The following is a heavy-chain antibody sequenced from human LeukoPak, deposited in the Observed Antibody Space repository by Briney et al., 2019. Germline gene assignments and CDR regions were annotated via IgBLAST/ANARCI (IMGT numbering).Heavy chain of an antibody. Sequence: GGSLRLSCAASGFTFSGYWMHWVRQAPGKGLLWVSRINSDGSSTTYADSVKGRFTISRDNAKNTLYLQMNSLRAEDTAVYYCARDRDDSSGYYPDYWGQGTLVTVSS. CDR3: ARDRDDSSGYYPDY. J-gene: IGHJ4*02. V-gene: IGHV3-74*01. D-gene: IGHD3-22*01. CDR1: GFTFSGYW. CDR2: INSDGSST.